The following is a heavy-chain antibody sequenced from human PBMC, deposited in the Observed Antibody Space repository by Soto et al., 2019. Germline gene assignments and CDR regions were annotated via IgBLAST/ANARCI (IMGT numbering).Heavy chain of an antibody. J-gene: IGHJ5*02. CDR3: ARHRHPRGTVGATLQIDP. CDR1: GFSVSSNY. CDR2: HYSGGST. V-gene: IGHV3-53*01. D-gene: IGHD1-26*01. Sequence: LRLSCAISGFSVSSNYLSWVRQAPGKGLEWVSVHYSGGSTYYADSVQGRFTISRDKSNNTLYLQMRRVRAEDTAVYFCARHRHPRGTVGATLQIDPWGQG.